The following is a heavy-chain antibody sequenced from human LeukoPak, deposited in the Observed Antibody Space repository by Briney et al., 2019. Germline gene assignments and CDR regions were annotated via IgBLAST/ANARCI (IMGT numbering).Heavy chain of an antibody. Sequence: SETLSLTCTVSGYSISSGYYWGWIRQPPGKGLEWIGSIYHSGSTYYNPSLKSRVTISVDTSKNQFSLKLSSVTAADTAVYYCARTGGYSSSWYLSRAYFDYWGQGTLVTVSS. CDR3: ARTGGYSSSWYLSRAYFDY. CDR2: IYHSGST. D-gene: IGHD6-13*01. J-gene: IGHJ4*02. V-gene: IGHV4-38-2*02. CDR1: GYSISSGYY.